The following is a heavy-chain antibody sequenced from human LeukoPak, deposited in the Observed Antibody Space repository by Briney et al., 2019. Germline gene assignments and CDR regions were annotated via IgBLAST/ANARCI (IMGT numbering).Heavy chain of an antibody. CDR1: GGSFSGYY. CDR3: ARGSGVGSRYYGMDV. V-gene: IGHV4-34*01. CDR2: INHSGST. D-gene: IGHD3-9*01. Sequence: PSETLSLTCAVYGGSFSGYYWSWIRQPPGKGLEWIGEINHSGSTNYNPSLKSRVTISVDTSKNQFSLKLSSVTAADTAVYYCARGSGVGSRYYGMDVWGQGTTVTVSS. J-gene: IGHJ6*02.